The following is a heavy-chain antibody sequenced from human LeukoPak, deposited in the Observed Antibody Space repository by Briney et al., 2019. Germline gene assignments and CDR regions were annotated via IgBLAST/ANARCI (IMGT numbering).Heavy chain of an antibody. CDR1: GGTFSSYT. CDR3: ARDLYSSSSYNWFDP. J-gene: IGHJ5*02. CDR2: IIPILGIA. D-gene: IGHD6-6*01. V-gene: IGHV1-69*04. Sequence: SVKVSCKASGGTFSSYTIGWVRRAPGQGLEWMGRIIPILGIANYAQKFQGRVTITADKSTSTAYMELSSLRSEDTAVYYCARDLYSSSSYNWFDPWGQGTLVTVSS.